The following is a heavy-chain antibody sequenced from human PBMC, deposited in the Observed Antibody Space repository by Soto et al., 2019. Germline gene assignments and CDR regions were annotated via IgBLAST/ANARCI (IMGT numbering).Heavy chain of an antibody. Sequence: QVQLVQSGAEVKKPGSSVKVSCKASGGTFSSYAISWVRQAPGQGLEWMGGIIPIFGTANYAQKFQGRVTSTADESTSTAYMEMSSLRSEDTAVYYCARRKWELLLSPDGMDVWGQGTTVTVSS. CDR3: ARRKWELLLSPDGMDV. CDR2: IIPIFGTA. V-gene: IGHV1-69*12. D-gene: IGHD1-26*01. CDR1: GGTFSSYA. J-gene: IGHJ6*02.